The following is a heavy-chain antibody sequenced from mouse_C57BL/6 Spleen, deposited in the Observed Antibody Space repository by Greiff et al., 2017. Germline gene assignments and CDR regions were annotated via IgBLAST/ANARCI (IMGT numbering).Heavy chain of an antibody. J-gene: IGHJ3*01. CDR1: GFTFNTYA. D-gene: IGHD2-4*01. CDR3: VSGDYDYPWFAY. CDR2: IRSKSSNYAT. V-gene: IGHV10-3*01. Sequence: EVMLVEPGGGLVQPKGSLKLSCAASGFTFNTYAMHWVRQAPGQGLEWVARIRSKSSNYATYYAVSVKDRFTISRDDSQSMLDLQMNNLETEDTAMYYCVSGDYDYPWFAYWGQGTLVTVSA.